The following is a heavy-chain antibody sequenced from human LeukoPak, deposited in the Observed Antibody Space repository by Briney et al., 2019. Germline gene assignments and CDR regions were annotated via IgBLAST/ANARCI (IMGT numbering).Heavy chain of an antibody. J-gene: IGHJ4*02. D-gene: IGHD6-6*01. V-gene: IGHV3-74*01. Sequence: GGSLRLSCTASGFSFSGHWMHWARQLPGKGLVWVSRISPTGSTTSYADSVKGRFTVSSDNTKNTLYLQVNNLRAEDTAVYYCARGPNSNWSGLDFWGQGTLLTVSS. CDR1: GFSFSGHW. CDR2: ISPTGSTT. CDR3: ARGPNSNWSGLDF.